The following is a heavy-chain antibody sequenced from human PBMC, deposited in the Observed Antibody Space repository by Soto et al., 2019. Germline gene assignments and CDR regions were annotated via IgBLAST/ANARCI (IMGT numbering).Heavy chain of an antibody. CDR1: GYTFTSYG. CDR2: ISAYSGNT. CDR3: ARDMIARYYDTSVIPYY. V-gene: IGHV1-18*01. D-gene: IGHD3-22*01. J-gene: IGHJ4*02. Sequence: ASVKVSCKASGYTFTSYGINWVRQAPGQGLEWMGWISAYSGNTNYAQNVQGRLTMTTDTSTTTAYMELRSLRSDDTAVYYCARDMIARYYDTSVIPYYWGQGTLVTVSS.